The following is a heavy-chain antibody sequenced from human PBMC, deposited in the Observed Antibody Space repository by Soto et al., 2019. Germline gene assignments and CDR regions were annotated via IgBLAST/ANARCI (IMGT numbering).Heavy chain of an antibody. CDR3: ARWGTAKNYYGPNWFDP. J-gene: IGHJ5*02. V-gene: IGHV4-59*01. Sequence: SETLSLTCTVSGGSISSYYWSWIRQPPGKGLEWIGYIYYSGSTNYNPSLKSRVTISVDTSKNQFSLKLSSVTAADTAVYYCARWGTAKNYYGPNWFDPWGQGTLVTVSS. CDR2: IYYSGST. CDR1: GGSISSYY. D-gene: IGHD3-10*01.